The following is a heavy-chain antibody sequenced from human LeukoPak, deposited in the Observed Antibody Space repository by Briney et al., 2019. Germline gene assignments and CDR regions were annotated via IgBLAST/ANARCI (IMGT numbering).Heavy chain of an antibody. J-gene: IGHJ4*02. D-gene: IGHD6-6*01. CDR1: GFTVSSNY. Sequence: GGSLRLSCAASGFTVSSNYMSWVRQAPGKGLEWVSVIYSGGSTYYADSVKGRFTISRDNSKNALYLQMNSLRAEDTAVYYCASKGSIAARHGFDYWGQGTLVTVSS. V-gene: IGHV3-66*02. CDR3: ASKGSIAARHGFDY. CDR2: IYSGGST.